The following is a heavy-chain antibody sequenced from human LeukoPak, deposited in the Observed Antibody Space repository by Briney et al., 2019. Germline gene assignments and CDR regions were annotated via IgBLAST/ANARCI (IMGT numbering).Heavy chain of an antibody. J-gene: IGHJ4*02. CDR2: IKSKPDGGTT. Sequence: GGSLRLSCAASGFTFNNAWMNWVRQAPGKRLEWVGRIKSKPDGGTTTYAAPVRGRFTISRDDSKNMLYLQMISLKTEDTAVYYCTTASYDYYDTSGYSFGGFWGQGTLVTVSS. CDR1: GFTFNNAW. V-gene: IGHV3-15*01. D-gene: IGHD3-22*01. CDR3: TTASYDYYDTSGYSFGGF.